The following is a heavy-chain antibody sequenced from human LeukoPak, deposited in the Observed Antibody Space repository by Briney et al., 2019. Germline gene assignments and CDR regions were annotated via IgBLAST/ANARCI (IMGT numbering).Heavy chain of an antibody. CDR3: ARLTWDFDY. CDR1: GGSISSSSYY. V-gene: IGHV4-39*07. CDR2: IYHSGST. D-gene: IGHD7-27*01. J-gene: IGHJ4*02. Sequence: SETLSLTCTVSGGSISSSSYYWGWIRQPPGKGLEWIGSIYHSGSTYYNPSLKSRVTISVDTSKNQFSLKLSSVTAADTAVYYCARLTWDFDYWGQGTLVTVSS.